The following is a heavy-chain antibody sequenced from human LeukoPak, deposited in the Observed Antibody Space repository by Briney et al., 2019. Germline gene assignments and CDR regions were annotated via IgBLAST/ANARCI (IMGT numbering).Heavy chain of an antibody. CDR2: IKQDGSEK. Sequence: PGGSLRLSCSASGFTFSSYWMSWVRQAPGKGLEWVANIKQDGSEKYYVDSVKGRFTISRDNAKNSLSLQMNSLGAEDTAVYYCARMDIGLVRDWGQGTLVTVSS. CDR1: GFTFSSYW. V-gene: IGHV3-7*01. D-gene: IGHD3-10*01. J-gene: IGHJ4*02. CDR3: ARMDIGLVRD.